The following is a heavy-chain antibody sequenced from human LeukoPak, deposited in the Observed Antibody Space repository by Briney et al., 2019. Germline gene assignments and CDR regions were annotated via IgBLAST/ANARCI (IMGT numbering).Heavy chain of an antibody. CDR3: ARVGRLDTLFDY. V-gene: IGHV4-39*07. CDR1: GGSISSSSYY. J-gene: IGHJ4*02. CDR2: IYYSGST. Sequence: PSETLSLTCTVSGGSISSSSYYWGWIRQPPGKGLEWIGSIYYSGSTYYNPSLKSRVTISVDTSKNQFSLKLSSVTAADTAVYYCARVGRLDTLFDYWGQGTLVTVSS. D-gene: IGHD6-25*01.